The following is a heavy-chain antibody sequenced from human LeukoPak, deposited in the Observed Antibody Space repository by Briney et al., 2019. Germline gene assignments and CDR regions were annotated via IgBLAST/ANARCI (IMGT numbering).Heavy chain of an antibody. D-gene: IGHD3-9*01. Sequence: GGSLRLSCAASGFPFSSYAMSWVRQSPGKGLEWVSAISGGNGNTYYAYYADSVRGRFTISRDSSKNTLYLQMNSLRAEDTAVYYCAKFYDILTGYFDYWGQGALVTVSS. J-gene: IGHJ4*02. CDR2: ISGGNGNTYYA. V-gene: IGHV3-23*01. CDR3: AKFYDILTGYFDY. CDR1: GFPFSSYA.